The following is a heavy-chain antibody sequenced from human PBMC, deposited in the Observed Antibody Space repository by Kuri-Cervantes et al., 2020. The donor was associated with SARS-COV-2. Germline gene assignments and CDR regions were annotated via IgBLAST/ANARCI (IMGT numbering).Heavy chain of an antibody. D-gene: IGHD1-26*01. Sequence: GGSLRLSCAASGFTFSSYAMHWVRQAPGKGLEWVAVISYDGSNKYYADSVKGRFTISRDNSKNTLYLQMNSLRAEDTAVYYCASELGENAFDIWGQGTMVTVSS. CDR2: ISYDGSNK. V-gene: IGHV3-30-3*01. J-gene: IGHJ3*02. CDR1: GFTFSSYA. CDR3: ASELGENAFDI.